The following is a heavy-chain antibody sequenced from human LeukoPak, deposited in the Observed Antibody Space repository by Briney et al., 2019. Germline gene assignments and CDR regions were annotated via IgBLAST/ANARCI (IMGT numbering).Heavy chain of an antibody. CDR3: ARELNGAFDP. CDR2: ISGSGTTI. J-gene: IGHJ5*02. Sequence: PGGSLRLSCAASGFTFSSYGMSWGRQAPGKGLEWVSYISGSGTTIYYADSVKGRFTMSRDNAKNSVYLQMNSLRASDTAVYYCARELNGAFDPWGQGTLVTVSS. D-gene: IGHD1-1*01. CDR1: GFTFSSYG. V-gene: IGHV3-48*04.